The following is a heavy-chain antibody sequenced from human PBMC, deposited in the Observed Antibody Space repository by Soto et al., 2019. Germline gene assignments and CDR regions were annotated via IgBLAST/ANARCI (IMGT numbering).Heavy chain of an antibody. D-gene: IGHD6-6*01. CDR2: ISYDGSNK. J-gene: IGHJ3*02. CDR1: VFTCSSYA. Sequence: PWWSLRLSCSASVFTCSSYAMHWFRQAPGKGLEWVAVISYDGSNKYYADSVKGRFTISRDNSKNTLYLQMNSLRAEDTAVYYCARDGGVIAARGAFDIWGQGTMVTVSS. V-gene: IGHV3-30-3*01. CDR3: ARDGGVIAARGAFDI.